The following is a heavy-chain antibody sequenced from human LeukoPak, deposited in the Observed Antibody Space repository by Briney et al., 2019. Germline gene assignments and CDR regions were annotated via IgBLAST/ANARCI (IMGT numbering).Heavy chain of an antibody. CDR3: AKDQRQWLVPEAFDI. D-gene: IGHD6-19*01. V-gene: IGHV3-23*01. CDR2: ISGSGGST. Sequence: GGSLRLSCAASGFTFSSYGMSWVRQAPGKGLEWVSAISGSGGSTYYADSVKGRFTISRDNSKNTLYLQMNSLRAEDTAVYYCAKDQRQWLVPEAFDIWGQGTMVTVSS. J-gene: IGHJ3*02. CDR1: GFTFSSYG.